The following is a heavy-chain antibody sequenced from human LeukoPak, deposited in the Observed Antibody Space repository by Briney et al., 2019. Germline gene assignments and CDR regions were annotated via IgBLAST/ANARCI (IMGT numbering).Heavy chain of an antibody. D-gene: IGHD2/OR15-2a*01. CDR3: VRAAAPTLYYFDY. Sequence: QPGGSLRLSCAASGFTFSSYWMHWVRQAPGKGLVWVSRINSDGSSTSYADSVKGRFTISRDNAKNTLYLQMNSLRTEDTAFYYCVRAAAPTLYYFDYWGQGTLVIVSS. V-gene: IGHV3-74*01. CDR1: GFTFSSYW. J-gene: IGHJ4*02. CDR2: INSDGSST.